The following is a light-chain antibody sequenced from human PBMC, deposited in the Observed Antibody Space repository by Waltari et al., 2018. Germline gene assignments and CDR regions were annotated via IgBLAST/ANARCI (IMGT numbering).Light chain of an antibody. V-gene: IGLV2-23*01. CDR2: ADS. J-gene: IGLJ2*01. Sequence: QSALTQPASVSGSPGQSITISCTGTSSDVGSYKLVSWYQQHPGKPPRLMISADSNRPSGSSHRFSGSTSGNTASLTISGLQAEDEAAYYCCSYAGSSTVKFGEGTSLTVL. CDR3: CSYAGSSTVK. CDR1: SSDVGSYKL.